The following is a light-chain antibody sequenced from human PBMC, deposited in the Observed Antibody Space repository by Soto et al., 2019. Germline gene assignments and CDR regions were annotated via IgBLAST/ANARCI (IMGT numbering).Light chain of an antibody. V-gene: IGKV3-20*01. Sequence: EIALTQSPGTLSLSPGDTAPLSCRANQPVNNNQLAWYQQKPGQAPRLPIYAASRRATGIPDRFSGSGSGTDLTLTISRLEPEDSAVYYCQQYGSSPTWTFGQGTKVDIK. CDR1: QPVNNNQ. CDR3: QQYGSSPTWT. J-gene: IGKJ1*01. CDR2: AAS.